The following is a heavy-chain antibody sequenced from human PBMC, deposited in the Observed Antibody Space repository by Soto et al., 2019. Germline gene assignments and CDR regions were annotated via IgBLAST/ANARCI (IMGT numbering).Heavy chain of an antibody. J-gene: IGHJ3*01. CDR3: ARQQSTVVTAFDV. V-gene: IGHV4-59*07. Sequence: QVQLKESGPGLVKPADTLSLKCTVSGGSITPYYWSWIRQTPGGGLEWIGYASYNGNTNYNPSLKSRVSISADTSKNEFSLKLTSLTAADAAIYFCARQQSTVVTAFDVWGQGTMVAVSS. D-gene: IGHD2-15*01. CDR2: ASYNGNT. CDR1: GGSITPYY.